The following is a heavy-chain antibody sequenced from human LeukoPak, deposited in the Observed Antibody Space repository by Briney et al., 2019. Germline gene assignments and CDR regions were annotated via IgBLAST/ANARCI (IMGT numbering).Heavy chain of an antibody. CDR1: GGSFSGYY. D-gene: IGHD3-22*01. J-gene: IGHJ4*02. CDR3: ARALYYYDSSGYSH. V-gene: IGHV4-34*01. CDR2: INHSGGT. Sequence: SETLSLTCAVYGGSFSGYYWSWIRQPPGKGLEWIGEINHSGGTNYNPSLKSRVTISVDTSKNQFSLKLSSVTAADTAVYYCARALYYYDSSGYSHWGQGTLVTVSS.